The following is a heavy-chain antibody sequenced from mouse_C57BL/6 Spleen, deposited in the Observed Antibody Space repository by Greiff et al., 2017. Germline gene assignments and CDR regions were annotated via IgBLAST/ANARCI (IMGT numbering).Heavy chain of an antibody. CDR1: GYTFTNYW. V-gene: IGHV1-63*01. CDR3: ASSSNYGSSSYAMDY. D-gene: IGHD1-1*01. Sequence: VQLQQSGAELVRPGTSVKMSCKASGYTFTNYWIGWAKQRPGHGLEWIGDIYPGGGYTNYNEKFKGKAKLTADKSSSPAYMQLSSLTSEDSAIYYCASSSNYGSSSYAMDYWGQGTSVTVSS. CDR2: IYPGGGYT. J-gene: IGHJ4*01.